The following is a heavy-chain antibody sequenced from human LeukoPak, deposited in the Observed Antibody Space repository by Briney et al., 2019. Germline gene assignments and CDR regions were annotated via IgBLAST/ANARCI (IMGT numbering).Heavy chain of an antibody. Sequence: GGSLRLSCAASGFTFSSYAMSWVRQAPGKGLEWVSAISGSGGSTYYADSVKGRFTISRDNSKNTLYLQMNSLRAEDTAVYYCAKPTGYSSSLPLRYWGQGTLVTVSS. CDR1: GFTFSSYA. V-gene: IGHV3-23*01. D-gene: IGHD6-13*01. CDR2: ISGSGGST. J-gene: IGHJ4*02. CDR3: AKPTGYSSSLPLRY.